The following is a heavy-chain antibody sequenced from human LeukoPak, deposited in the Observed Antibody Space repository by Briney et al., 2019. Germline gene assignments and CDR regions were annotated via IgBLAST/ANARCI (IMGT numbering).Heavy chain of an antibody. V-gene: IGHV3-30*18. D-gene: IGHD3-10*01. CDR3: AKDLYAYYYGSGSYLDY. J-gene: IGHJ4*02. CDR1: GFTFSSYG. Sequence: GGSLRLSCAASGFTFSSYGMHWVRQAPGKGLEWVAVISYDGSNKYYADSVKGRFTISRGNSKNTLYLQMNSLRAEDTAVYYCAKDLYAYYYGSGSYLDYWGQGTLVTVSS. CDR2: ISYDGSNK.